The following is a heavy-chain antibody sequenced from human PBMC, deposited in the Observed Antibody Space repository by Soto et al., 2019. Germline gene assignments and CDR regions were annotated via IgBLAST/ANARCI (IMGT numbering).Heavy chain of an antibody. CDR3: ARGASGYGNFDD. J-gene: IGHJ4*02. D-gene: IGHD5-12*01. CDR2: IDSDGSPT. CDR1: GFTFSSYW. V-gene: IGHV3-74*01. Sequence: EVQLVESGGGLVQPGGSLRLSCTASGFTFSSYWMHWVRRAPGKGLVWVTRIDSDGSPTNYADFVKGRFTSSRDNAKNTLYLQMNSLRVEDTAVYYCARGASGYGNFDDWGQGTLVTVSS.